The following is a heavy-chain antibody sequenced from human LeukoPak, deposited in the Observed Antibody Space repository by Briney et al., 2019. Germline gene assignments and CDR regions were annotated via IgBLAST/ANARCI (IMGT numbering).Heavy chain of an antibody. CDR1: GGSFSGYY. J-gene: IGHJ4*02. Sequence: SETLSLTCAVYGGSFSGYYWSWIRQPPGKGLEWIGEINHSGSTNYNPSLKSRVTISVDTSKNQFSLKLSSVTAADTAVYYCARCHRSGGYRIRARAPFDYWGQGTLVTVSS. V-gene: IGHV4-34*01. CDR3: ARCHRSGGYRIRARAPFDY. CDR2: INHSGST. D-gene: IGHD3-22*01.